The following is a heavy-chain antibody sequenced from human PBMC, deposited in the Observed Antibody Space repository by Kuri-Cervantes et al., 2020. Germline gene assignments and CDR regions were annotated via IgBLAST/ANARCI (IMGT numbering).Heavy chain of an antibody. CDR2: IYHTGTT. D-gene: IGHD5-12*01. Sequence: GSLRLSCGVSAYSINSAYYWGWIRQPPGKGLEWIANIYHTGTTYYNPSLKSRVTISVDTPKNQFSLRLSSVTAADTAFYYCASAYSGRYFDYWGQGVLVTVSS. V-gene: IGHV4-38-2*01. CDR3: ASAYSGRYFDY. J-gene: IGHJ4*02. CDR1: AYSINSAYY.